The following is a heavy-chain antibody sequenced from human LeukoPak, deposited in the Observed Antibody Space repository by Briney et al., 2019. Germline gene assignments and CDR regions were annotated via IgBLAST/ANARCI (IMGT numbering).Heavy chain of an antibody. Sequence: GGSLRLSCAASGFTFSSYGMSWVRQAPGKGLEWVSAISGSGGGTYYADSVEGRFTISRDNSKNTLYLQMNSLRAEDTAVYYCAKGLVAVPGSIDSWGQGTLVTVSS. CDR3: AKGLVAVPGSIDS. V-gene: IGHV3-23*01. D-gene: IGHD6-19*01. CDR2: ISGSGGGT. J-gene: IGHJ4*02. CDR1: GFTFSSYG.